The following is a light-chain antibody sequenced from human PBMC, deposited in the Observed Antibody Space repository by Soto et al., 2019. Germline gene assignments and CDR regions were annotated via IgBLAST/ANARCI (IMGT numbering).Light chain of an antibody. V-gene: IGKV3-15*01. Sequence: EIVLTQSPGTLSLSPGESATLSCGASQSVSSRFLAWYQQKPGRAPRVLIYGASTRATAIPARFSGSGSGTEFTLTISSLQSEDFAEYHCQQYNNWPQTFGQGTKVDIK. CDR2: GAS. CDR3: QQYNNWPQT. J-gene: IGKJ1*01. CDR1: QSVSSR.